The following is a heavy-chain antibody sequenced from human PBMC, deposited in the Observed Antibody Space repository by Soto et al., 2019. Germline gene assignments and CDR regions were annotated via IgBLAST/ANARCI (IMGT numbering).Heavy chain of an antibody. Sequence: EVQLLESGGGLVQPGGSLRLSCAASGFTFSSYAMSWVRQAPGKGLEWVSAISGSGGSTYYADSVKGRFTISRDNSTDTLYLQMNSLRAEDTAVYYCAKDGAATPLNLRYNKHDYWGQGTLVTVSS. V-gene: IGHV3-23*01. J-gene: IGHJ4*02. CDR2: ISGSGGST. CDR1: GFTFSSYA. D-gene: IGHD2-15*01. CDR3: AKDGAATPLNLRYNKHDY.